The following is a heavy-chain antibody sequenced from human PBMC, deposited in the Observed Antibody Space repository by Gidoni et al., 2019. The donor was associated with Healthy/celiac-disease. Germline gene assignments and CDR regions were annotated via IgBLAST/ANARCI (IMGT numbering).Heavy chain of an antibody. CDR1: GFPFSSYS. V-gene: IGHV3-48*02. D-gene: IGHD3-22*01. CDR2: ISSSSSTI. J-gene: IGHJ4*02. CDR3: ARDSTYYYDRKFDY. Sequence: EVPLVEPGGGLVQPGVSLRLSCAASGFPFSSYSMNWVRQAPGKGLEWVSYISSSSSTIYYADSVKGRFTISRDNAKNSLYLQMNSLRDEDTAVYYCARDSTYYYDRKFDYWGQGTLVTVSS.